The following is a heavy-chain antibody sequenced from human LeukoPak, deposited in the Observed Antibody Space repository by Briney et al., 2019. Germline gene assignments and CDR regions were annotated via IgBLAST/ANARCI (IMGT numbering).Heavy chain of an antibody. CDR1: GGSVSSGSYC. Sequence: SETLSLTCTVSGGSVSSGSYCWSWIRQPPGKGLEWIGYIYYSGRTDYNPSLESRVTISVDTSKNQFSLKLSSVTAADTAVYYCARVRVPYGYGMDVWGQGTTVTVSS. V-gene: IGHV4-61*01. CDR2: IYYSGRT. J-gene: IGHJ6*02. D-gene: IGHD4-17*01. CDR3: ARVRVPYGYGMDV.